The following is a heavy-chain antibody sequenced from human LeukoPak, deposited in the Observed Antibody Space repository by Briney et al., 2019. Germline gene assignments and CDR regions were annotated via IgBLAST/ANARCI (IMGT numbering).Heavy chain of an antibody. V-gene: IGHV3-66*04. CDR3: ASHYYDSSGYYSPFDY. D-gene: IGHD3-22*01. Sequence: GGSLRLSCAASGFTVSSNYMSWVRQAPGKGLEWVSVIYSGGSTYYADSVKGRFTISRDNSKNTLYLQTNSLRAEDTAVYYCASHYYDSSGYYSPFDYWGQGTLVTVSS. CDR1: GFTVSSNY. CDR2: IYSGGST. J-gene: IGHJ4*02.